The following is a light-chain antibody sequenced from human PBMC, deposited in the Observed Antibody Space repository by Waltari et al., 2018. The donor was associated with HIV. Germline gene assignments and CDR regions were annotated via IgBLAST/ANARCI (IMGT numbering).Light chain of an antibody. CDR2: GVS. J-gene: IGLJ2*01. Sequence: QSALTQPASVSGSPGQSITISCTGTSSDLGSYNRVSWYQQHPGKAPKLMIYGVSNRPAGVSDRCAGSKSGNTASLTSSGLQAEDEAHYYCSSYTTSSTVFGGGTKLTVL. CDR1: SSDLGSYNR. V-gene: IGLV2-14*01. CDR3: SSYTTSSTV.